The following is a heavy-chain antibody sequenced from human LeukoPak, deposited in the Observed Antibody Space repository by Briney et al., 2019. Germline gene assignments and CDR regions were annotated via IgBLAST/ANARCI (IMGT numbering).Heavy chain of an antibody. J-gene: IGHJ4*02. CDR2: ISWNSGSI. CDR3: AKDRRLRLRGDIFDY. V-gene: IGHV3-9*01. CDR1: GFTFDDYA. Sequence: GRSLRLSCAASGFTFDDYAMHWVRQAPGKGLEWVSGISWNSGSIGYADSVKGRSTISRDNAKNSLYLQMNSLRAEDTALYYCAKDRRLRLRGDIFDYWGQGTLVTVSS. D-gene: IGHD5-12*01.